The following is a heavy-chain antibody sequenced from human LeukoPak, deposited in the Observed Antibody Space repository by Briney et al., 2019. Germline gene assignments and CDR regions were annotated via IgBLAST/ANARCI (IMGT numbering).Heavy chain of an antibody. CDR2: INPSGGST. J-gene: IGHJ5*02. CDR1: GYTFTSYY. Sequence: GASVKVSCKASGYTFTSYYMHWVRQAPGQGLEGMGIINPSGGSTSYAQKFQGRVTMTRDTSTSTVYMELSSLRSEDTAVYYCARVFGGSVNEPPQPWFDPWGQGTLVTVSS. CDR3: ARVFGGSVNEPPQPWFDP. V-gene: IGHV1-46*01. D-gene: IGHD3-3*01.